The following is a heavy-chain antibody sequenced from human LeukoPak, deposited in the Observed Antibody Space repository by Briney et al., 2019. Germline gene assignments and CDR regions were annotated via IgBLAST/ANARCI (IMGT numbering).Heavy chain of an antibody. D-gene: IGHD3-10*01. J-gene: IGHJ5*02. CDR3: ARRYYGSGSKRSGFDP. Sequence: SETLSLTCAVYGGSFSGYYWSWIRQPPGKGLEWIGEINHSGSTNYNPSLKSRVTISVDTSKNQFSLKLSSVTAADTAVYYCARRYYGSGSKRSGFDPWGQGTLVTVSS. CDR1: GGSFSGYY. V-gene: IGHV4-34*01. CDR2: INHSGST.